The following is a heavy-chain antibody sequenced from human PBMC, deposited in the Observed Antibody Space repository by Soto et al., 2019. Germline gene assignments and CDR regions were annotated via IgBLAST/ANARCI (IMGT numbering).Heavy chain of an antibody. CDR2: IWYDGSNK. CDR1: GFTFSTYG. V-gene: IGHV3-33*01. D-gene: IGHD2-2*01. CDR3: ASSRLSWVYGMDV. Sequence: QVQLVESGGGVVQPGRSLRLSCAASGFTFSTYGMHWVRQAPGKGLEWLAVIWYDGSNKFYVDSVKGRFTISRDNSKSTLSLQMNSLRAEDTAVYYCASSRLSWVYGMDVWGQGTTVTVSS. J-gene: IGHJ6*02.